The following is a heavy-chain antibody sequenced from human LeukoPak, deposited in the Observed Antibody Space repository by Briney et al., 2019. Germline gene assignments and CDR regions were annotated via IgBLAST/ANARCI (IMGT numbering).Heavy chain of an antibody. CDR1: GFTFSDYY. Sequence: GGSLRLSCAASGFTFSDYYMNWIRQAPGKGLEWVSYISGSGSIIKYTDSVKGRFTISRDNAQNSLSLQMNSLRAEDTAVYYCARRGDFHDFWGQGTLVTVSS. CDR2: ISGSGSII. J-gene: IGHJ4*02. D-gene: IGHD3/OR15-3a*01. V-gene: IGHV3-11*01. CDR3: ARRGDFHDF.